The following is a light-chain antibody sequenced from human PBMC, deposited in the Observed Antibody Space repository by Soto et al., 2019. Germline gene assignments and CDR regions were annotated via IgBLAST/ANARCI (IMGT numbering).Light chain of an antibody. J-gene: IGLJ2*01. Sequence: QSAMTQPASVSGSPGQSITISCTGTSSDVGASNYVSWYQHHPGKAPKLIIYEVANRPSGVSNRFSGSKSGNTASLTISGLQAEDEDDYYCSSYTDSNTVLFGGGTKLTVL. CDR3: SSYTDSNTVL. CDR2: EVA. CDR1: SSDVGASNY. V-gene: IGLV2-14*01.